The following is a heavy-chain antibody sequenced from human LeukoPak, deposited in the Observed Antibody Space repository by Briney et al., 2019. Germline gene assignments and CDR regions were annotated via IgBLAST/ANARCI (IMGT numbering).Heavy chain of an antibody. Sequence: SETLSLTCTVSGGSISSGDYYWRWIRQPPGKGLEWIGYIYYSGSTYYNPSLKSRVTISVDTSKNQFSLKLSSVTAADTAVYYCARIVVVPAAPKQTGWFDPWGQGTLVTVSS. CDR1: GGSISSGDYY. CDR3: ARIVVVPAAPKQTGWFDP. V-gene: IGHV4-30-4*01. D-gene: IGHD2-2*01. J-gene: IGHJ5*02. CDR2: IYYSGST.